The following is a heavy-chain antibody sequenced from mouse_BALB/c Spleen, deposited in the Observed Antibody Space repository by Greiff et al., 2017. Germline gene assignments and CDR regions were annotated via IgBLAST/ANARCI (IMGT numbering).Heavy chain of an antibody. CDR1: GYAFSSYW. V-gene: IGHV1-80*01. CDR2: IYPGDGDT. J-gene: IGHJ3*01. D-gene: IGHD2-4*01. Sequence: VQLQQSGAELVRPGSSVKISCKASGYAFSSYWMNWVKQRPGQGLEWIGQIYPGDGDTNYNGKFKGKATLTADKSSSTAYMQLSSLTSEDSAVYFCARGGLRLGFAYWGQGTLVTVSA. CDR3: ARGGLRLGFAY.